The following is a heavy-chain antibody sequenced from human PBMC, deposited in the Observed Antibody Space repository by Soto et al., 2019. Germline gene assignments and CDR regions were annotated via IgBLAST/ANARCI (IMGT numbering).Heavy chain of an antibody. CDR1: GGTFSSYA. Sequence: QVQLVQSGAEVKKPGSSVKVSCKASGGTFSSYAISWVRQAPGQGLEWMGGIIPIFGTANYAQKFQGRVTITADESTSTAYMELNSLRSEDTVVYYCARGYDYVWGSYRYYYYYGMDVWGQGTTVTVSS. J-gene: IGHJ6*02. V-gene: IGHV1-69*01. CDR2: IIPIFGTA. D-gene: IGHD3-16*02. CDR3: ARGYDYVWGSYRYYYYYGMDV.